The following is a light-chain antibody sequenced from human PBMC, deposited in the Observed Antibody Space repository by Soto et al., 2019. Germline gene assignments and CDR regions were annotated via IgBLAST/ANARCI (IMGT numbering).Light chain of an antibody. V-gene: IGKV1-27*01. CDR3: QKYNSAPWT. Sequence: DIQMTQSPSSLSASVGDRVTITCRASQGISNSLAWYQQKPGNVPKLLIYAASTMQSGVPSRFSGSGSGTDFTLTISSLQPEDVATYYCQKYNSAPWTFGQGTKVEIK. CDR2: AAS. CDR1: QGISNS. J-gene: IGKJ1*01.